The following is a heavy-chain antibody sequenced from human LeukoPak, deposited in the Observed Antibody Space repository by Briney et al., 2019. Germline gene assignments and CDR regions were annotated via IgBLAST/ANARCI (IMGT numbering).Heavy chain of an antibody. CDR1: GFTFSSYS. Sequence: GGSLRLSCAASGFTFSSYSMNWVRQAPGKGLEWVSSISSRSSYIYYADSVKGRFTISRDNAKNSLYLQMNSLRAEDTAVYYCASRLTTHDYWGQGTLVTVSS. V-gene: IGHV3-21*01. J-gene: IGHJ4*02. CDR3: ASRLTTHDY. D-gene: IGHD4-11*01. CDR2: ISSRSSYI.